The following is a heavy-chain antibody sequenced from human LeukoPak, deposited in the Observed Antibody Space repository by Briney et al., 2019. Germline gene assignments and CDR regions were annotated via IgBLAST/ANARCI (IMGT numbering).Heavy chain of an antibody. Sequence: GGSLRLSCAASGFTVSSNCMSWVRQAPGEGLECVSAVSDSGGDTYYPDSVKGRFTISRDNSKNTLYLQMNSLRAEDTAVYYCARSLYGGFDYWGQGTLVTVSS. D-gene: IGHD3-16*02. CDR3: ARSLYGGFDY. V-gene: IGHV3-23*01. CDR1: GFTVSSNC. CDR2: VSDSGGDT. J-gene: IGHJ4*02.